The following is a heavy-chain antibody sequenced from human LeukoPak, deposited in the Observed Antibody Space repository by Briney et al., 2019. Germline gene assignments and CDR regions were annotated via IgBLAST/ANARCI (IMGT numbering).Heavy chain of an antibody. J-gene: IGHJ3*02. CDR1: GFTFDDYG. CDR3: AKDLRKIRHRRGYYDSSGYYHSDAFDI. D-gene: IGHD3-22*01. Sequence: RPGGSLRLSCAASGFTFDDYGMSWVRQAPGKGLEWVSGINWNGGSTGYADSVKGRFTISRDNSKNTLYLQMNSLRAEDTAVYYCAKDLRKIRHRRGYYDSSGYYHSDAFDIWGQGTMVTVSS. CDR2: INWNGGST. V-gene: IGHV3-20*04.